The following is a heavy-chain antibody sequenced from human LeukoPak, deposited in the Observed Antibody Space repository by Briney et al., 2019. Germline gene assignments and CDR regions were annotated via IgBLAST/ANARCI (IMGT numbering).Heavy chain of an antibody. CDR3: AKDRGSGGYGDYYFDY. CDR1: GFTFSSYS. D-gene: IGHD4-17*01. J-gene: IGHJ4*02. CDR2: ISSSSSTI. Sequence: GGSLRLSCAASGFTFSSYSMTWVRQAPGKGLEWVSYISSSSSTIYYADSVKGRFTISRDNAKNSLYLQMNSLRAEDTALYYCAKDRGSGGYGDYYFDYWGQGTLVTVSS. V-gene: IGHV3-48*01.